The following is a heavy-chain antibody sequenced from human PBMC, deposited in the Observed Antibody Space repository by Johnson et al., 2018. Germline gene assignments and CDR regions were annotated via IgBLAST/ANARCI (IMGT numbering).Heavy chain of an antibody. CDR3: AAGAATDAFDI. D-gene: IGHD2-15*01. CDR1: GFTFTSSA. CDR2: IVVGSGNT. V-gene: IGHV1-58*01. Sequence: QLVQSGAEVKKPGASVKVSCKASGFTFTSSAVQWLRQARGQRLEWIGWIVVGSGNTNYAQKFQERVTITRDMSTSTASMDLSSLGSEDTAVDYCAAGAATDAFDIWGQGTMVTVSS. J-gene: IGHJ3*02.